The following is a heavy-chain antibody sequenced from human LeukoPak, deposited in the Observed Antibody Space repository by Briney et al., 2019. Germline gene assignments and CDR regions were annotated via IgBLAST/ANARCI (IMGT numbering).Heavy chain of an antibody. CDR1: GFTFSSYS. CDR2: ISSSSSYI. CDR3: ASSSLVGATTHFDY. D-gene: IGHD1-26*01. Sequence: PGGSLRLSCAASGFTFSSYSMNWVRQAPGKGLEWVSSISSSSSYIYYADSVKGRFTISRDNAKSSLYLQMDSLRAEDTAVYYCASSSLVGATTHFDYWGQGTLVTVSS. V-gene: IGHV3-21*01. J-gene: IGHJ4*02.